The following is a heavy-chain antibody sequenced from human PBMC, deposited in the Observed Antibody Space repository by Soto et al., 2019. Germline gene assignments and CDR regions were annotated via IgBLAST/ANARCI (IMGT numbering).Heavy chain of an antibody. V-gene: IGHV3-7*03. CDR2: VKQDGSEK. J-gene: IGHJ4*02. D-gene: IGHD1-26*01. CDR1: GFTFSSYW. Sequence: PGGSLRLSCAASGFTFSSYWMSWVRQAPGKGLEWVANVKQDGSEKYYVDSVKGRFTISRDNAKNSLYLQMNSLRAEDTAVYYCARDFPELLLDYWGQGTLVTVSS. CDR3: ARDFPELLLDY.